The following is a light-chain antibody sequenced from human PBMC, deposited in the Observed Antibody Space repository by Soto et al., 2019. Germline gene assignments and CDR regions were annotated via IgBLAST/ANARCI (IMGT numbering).Light chain of an antibody. J-gene: IGKJ1*01. V-gene: IGKV2-28*01. CDR2: LGS. CDR3: MQALQTPWT. CDR1: QSLLHSNGYNC. Sequence: DIVMTQSPLSLPVTPGESASISCRSSQSLLHSNGYNCLDWYLQKPGQSPQLRIYLGSNRAPGVPDRLSGSGSGTDFTLKISRVEAGDVGVYYCMQALQTPWTFGQGTKVEI.